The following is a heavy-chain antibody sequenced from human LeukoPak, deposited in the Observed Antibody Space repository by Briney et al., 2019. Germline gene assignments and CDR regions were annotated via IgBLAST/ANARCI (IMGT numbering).Heavy chain of an antibody. D-gene: IGHD2-15*01. Sequence: PGGSLRLSCAASGFTFSSYAMSWVRQAPGKGLEWVSGISGSGGSTHYADSVKDRFTISRDNSKNTLYLQMNSLRVEDTAVYYCAKDRGRTWVQVANWGQGTLVTVSS. CDR1: GFTFSSYA. CDR3: AKDRGRTWVQVAN. CDR2: ISGSGGST. V-gene: IGHV3-23*01. J-gene: IGHJ4*02.